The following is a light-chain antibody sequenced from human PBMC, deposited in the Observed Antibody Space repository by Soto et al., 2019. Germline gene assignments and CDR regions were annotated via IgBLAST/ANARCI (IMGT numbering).Light chain of an antibody. CDR3: QSYDSSLRGSV. J-gene: IGLJ1*01. CDR1: SSNIGPTYD. V-gene: IGLV1-40*01. Sequence: QPVLTQPPSVSGAPGQRVTISCTGSSSNIGPTYDVHWYQQLPGTAPKLLIYANTNRPSGVPDRFSGSKSGTSASLAINGLQTEDEADYYCQSYDSSLRGSVFGTGTKLTVL. CDR2: ANT.